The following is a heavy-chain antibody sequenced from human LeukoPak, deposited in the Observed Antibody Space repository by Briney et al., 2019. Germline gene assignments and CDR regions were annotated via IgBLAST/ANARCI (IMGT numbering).Heavy chain of an antibody. V-gene: IGHV3-48*04. CDR3: AREIVVVITTGSWFDP. D-gene: IGHD3-22*01. Sequence: GGSLRLSCAASGFTFSSYSMNWVRQAPGKGLEWVSYISSSSSTIYYADSVKGRFTISRDNAKNSLYLQMNSLRAEDTAVYYCAREIVVVITTGSWFDPWGQGTLVTVSS. CDR1: GFTFSSYS. J-gene: IGHJ5*02. CDR2: ISSSSSTI.